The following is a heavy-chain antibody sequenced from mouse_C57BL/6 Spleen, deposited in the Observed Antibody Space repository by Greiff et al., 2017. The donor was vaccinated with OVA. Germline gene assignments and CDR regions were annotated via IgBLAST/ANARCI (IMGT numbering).Heavy chain of an antibody. Sequence: EVKLVDSGGGLVKPGGSLKLSCAASGFTFSDYGMHWVRQAPEKGLEWVAYISSGSSTIYYADTLKGRFTISRDNAKNTLFLQMTSLRSEDTAMYYCARGVAWYFDVWGTGTTVTVSS. CDR2: ISSGSSTI. D-gene: IGHD1-1*02. V-gene: IGHV5-17*01. CDR3: ARGVAWYFDV. CDR1: GFTFSDYG. J-gene: IGHJ1*03.